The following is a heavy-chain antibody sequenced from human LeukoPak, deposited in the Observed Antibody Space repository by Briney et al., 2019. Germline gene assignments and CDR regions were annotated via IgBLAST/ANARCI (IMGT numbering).Heavy chain of an antibody. D-gene: IGHD3-3*01. J-gene: IGHJ4*02. CDR3: ARGVDTTTNNELNY. CDR2: ITPDGGGA. Sequence: PGGSLRLSSAASGFTFSNFWMHWVRQAPGKGLVWVSRITPDGGGADYMDSVKGRFTISRDNAKNTLYLQMNSLGAEDMAVYYCARGVDTTTNNELNYWGQGTLVTVSS. V-gene: IGHV3-74*01. CDR1: GFTFSNFW.